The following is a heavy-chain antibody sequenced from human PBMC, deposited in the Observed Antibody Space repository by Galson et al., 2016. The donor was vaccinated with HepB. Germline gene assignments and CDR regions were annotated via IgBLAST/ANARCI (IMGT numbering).Heavy chain of an antibody. CDR2: TYYRSKWSN. J-gene: IGHJ6*02. D-gene: IGHD6-19*01. CDR3: ARESSSWKHFLYYYGMDV. V-gene: IGHV6-1*01. Sequence: CAISGDSVASDSAGWNWIRQSPERGLEWLGRTYYRSKWSNDYHLSVKSRIRIDADTSRNQFSLHLNSVTPEDTAVYYCARESSSWKHFLYYYGMDVWGQGTTVTVSS. CDR1: GDSVASDSAG.